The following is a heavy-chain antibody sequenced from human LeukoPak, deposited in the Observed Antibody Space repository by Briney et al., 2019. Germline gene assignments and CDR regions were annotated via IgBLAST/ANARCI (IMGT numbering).Heavy chain of an antibody. CDR1: GFTFDDYA. J-gene: IGHJ4*02. CDR3: AKGDYGDYEGYFDY. V-gene: IGHV3-9*01. D-gene: IGHD4-17*01. Sequence: PGRSLRLSCAASGFTFDDYAMHWVRQAPGKGLEWVSGISWNSGGIGYADSVKGRFTISRDNAKNSLYLQMNSLRAEDTALYYCAKGDYGDYEGYFDYWGQGTLVTVSS. CDR2: ISWNSGGI.